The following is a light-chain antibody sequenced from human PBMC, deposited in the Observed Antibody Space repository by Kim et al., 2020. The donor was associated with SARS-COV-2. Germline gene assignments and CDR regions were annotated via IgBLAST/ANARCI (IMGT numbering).Light chain of an antibody. CDR3: QQRSDWLYT. J-gene: IGKJ2*01. CDR1: QSISAY. CDR2: DAY. V-gene: IGKV3-11*01. Sequence: PGESATLSCRASQSISAYLAWYQQKPGQAPRLLIYDAYNRATGVPARFSGGGSGTDFSLTIRSLEPEDFAVYYCQQRSDWLYTFGPGTRLEI.